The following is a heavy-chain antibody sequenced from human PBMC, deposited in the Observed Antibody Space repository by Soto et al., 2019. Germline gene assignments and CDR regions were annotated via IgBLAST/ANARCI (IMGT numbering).Heavy chain of an antibody. D-gene: IGHD1-26*01. CDR2: ISYDGSEK. CDR1: GFTFSTFS. V-gene: IGHV3-30*04. Sequence: QVQLVESGGGVVQPGRSLRLSCATSGFTFSTFSMHWVRQAPGKGLEWVAHISYDGSEKDYADSVKGRFTISRDNSDNTLFLQMNSLTSEDTGDYYCARGPESGDFWGQGTLVTVPP. J-gene: IGHJ4*02. CDR3: ARGPESGDF.